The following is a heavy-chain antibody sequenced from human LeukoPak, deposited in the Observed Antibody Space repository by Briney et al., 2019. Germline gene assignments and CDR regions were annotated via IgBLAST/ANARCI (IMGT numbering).Heavy chain of an antibody. Sequence: GASVKVSCKASGYTFTDYYMHWVQQAPGKGLEWMGRVDPEDGETIYAEKFQGRVTITADTSTDTAYMELGSLRSEDTAVYYCATEEQLVQGEDYYYYMDVWGKGTTVTVSS. V-gene: IGHV1-69-2*01. CDR3: ATEEQLVQGEDYYYYMDV. CDR1: GYTFTDYY. CDR2: VDPEDGET. J-gene: IGHJ6*03. D-gene: IGHD6-6*01.